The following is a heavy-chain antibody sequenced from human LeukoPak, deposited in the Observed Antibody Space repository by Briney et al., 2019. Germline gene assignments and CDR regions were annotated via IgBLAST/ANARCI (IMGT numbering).Heavy chain of an antibody. J-gene: IGHJ4*02. D-gene: IGHD2-15*01. V-gene: IGHV4-31*03. CDR2: IYYSGST. CDR3: ARGGLGGLDY. CDR1: GGSISSGGYY. Sequence: PSETLSLTCTVSGGSISSGGYYWSWIRQHPGKGLEWIGYIYYSGSTYYNPSLKSRVTISVDTSKNQFSLKLSSVTAADTAVYYCARGGLGGLDYWGQGTLVTVSS.